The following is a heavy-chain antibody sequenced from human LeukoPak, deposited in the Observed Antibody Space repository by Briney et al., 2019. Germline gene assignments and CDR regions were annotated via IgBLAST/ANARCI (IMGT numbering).Heavy chain of an antibody. CDR2: IYDSGSA. Sequence: SETLSLTCTVSGGSIRSNFYYWGWIRQPPGKGLEWIGNIYDSGSAYYNPSLKSRVTISVDTSKNQFSLKLSSVTAADTAVYYCARGRPLWFGELNWFDPWGQGTLVTVSS. CDR3: ARGRPLWFGELNWFDP. J-gene: IGHJ5*02. CDR1: GGSIRSNFYY. D-gene: IGHD3-10*01. V-gene: IGHV4-39*07.